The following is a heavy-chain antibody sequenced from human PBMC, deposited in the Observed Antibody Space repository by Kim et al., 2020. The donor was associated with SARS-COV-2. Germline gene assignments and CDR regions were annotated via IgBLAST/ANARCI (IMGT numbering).Heavy chain of an antibody. D-gene: IGHD5-18*01. CDR3: AKDHGYSPY. V-gene: IGHV3-30*18. CDR2: ISYDGSNK. Sequence: GGSLRLSCAASGFTFSSYGMHWVRQAPGKGLEWVAVISYDGSNKYYADSVKGRFTISRDNSKNTLYLQMNSLRAEDTAVYYCAKDHGYSPYWGQGTLVTVSS. J-gene: IGHJ4*02. CDR1: GFTFSSYG.